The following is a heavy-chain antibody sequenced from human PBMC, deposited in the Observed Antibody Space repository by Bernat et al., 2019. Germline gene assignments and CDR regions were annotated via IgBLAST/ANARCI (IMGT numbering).Heavy chain of an antibody. D-gene: IGHD3-3*01. CDR1: GFTFRTYG. Sequence: QVQLVESGGGVVQPGRSLRLSCAASGFTFRTYGMHWVRQAPGKGLEWVAGVHADGETGYCADCVKGRFTISRDNSENTVFLQMNSLRVEDTAVDYCVRGPLSRVVISLFDYWSQGALVPVSS. J-gene: IGHJ4*02. CDR3: VRGPLSRVVISLFDY. V-gene: IGHV3-33*01. CDR2: VHADGETG.